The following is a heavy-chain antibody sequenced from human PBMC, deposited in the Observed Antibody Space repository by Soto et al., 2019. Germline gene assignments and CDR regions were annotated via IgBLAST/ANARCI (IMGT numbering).Heavy chain of an antibody. V-gene: IGHV3-23*01. CDR3: APPGSEWLGEPPHCFDP. Sequence: EVQLLESGGGLVQPGGSLRLSCAASGFTFSSYAMSWVRQAPGKGLEWVSAISGSGGSTYYADSVKGRFTISRDNSKNTLYLQMNSLRAEDTAVYYCAPPGSEWLGEPPHCFDPWGQGTLVTGSS. D-gene: IGHD3-10*01. CDR2: ISGSGGST. J-gene: IGHJ5*02. CDR1: GFTFSSYA.